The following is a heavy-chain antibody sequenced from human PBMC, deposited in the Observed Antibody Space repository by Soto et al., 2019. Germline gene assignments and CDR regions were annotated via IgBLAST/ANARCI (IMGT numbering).Heavy chain of an antibody. V-gene: IGHV3-23*01. J-gene: IGHJ4*02. D-gene: IGHD3-9*01. CDR1: GFTFSSYA. CDR3: AKDSRGPLTGYCDY. Sequence: GGSLRLSCAASGFTFSSYAMSWVRQAPGKGLEWVSAISGSGGSTYYADSVKGRFTISRDNSKNTLYLQMNSLRAEDTAVYYCAKDSRGPLTGYCDYWGQGTLVTVSS. CDR2: ISGSGGST.